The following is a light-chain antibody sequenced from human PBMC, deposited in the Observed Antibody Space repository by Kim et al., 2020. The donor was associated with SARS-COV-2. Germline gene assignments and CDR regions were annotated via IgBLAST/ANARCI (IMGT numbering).Light chain of an antibody. CDR3: QQYNNWPYT. V-gene: IGKV3-15*01. J-gene: IGKJ2*01. CDR2: GAS. CDR1: QSVKSN. Sequence: EIVMTQSPATLSVSPGERATLSCRASQSVKSNLAWYQQKPGQAPRLLIYGASTRATGIPARFSGSGSGTEFTLTISSLHSEDFAVYYCQQYNNWPYTFGQGTKLEI.